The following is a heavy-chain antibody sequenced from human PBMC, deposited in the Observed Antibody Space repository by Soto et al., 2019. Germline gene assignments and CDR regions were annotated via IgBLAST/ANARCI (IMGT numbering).Heavy chain of an antibody. V-gene: IGHV4-61*01. Sequence: SETLSLTCTVSGGSVIREHYYWSWIRQPPGKGLEWIGYIYYSGSTNYNPSLKSRVTISVDTSKNQFSLKLSSVTAADTAVYYCARRYGASFDYWGQGTLVTVSS. D-gene: IGHD4-17*01. J-gene: IGHJ4*02. CDR2: IYYSGST. CDR3: ARRYGASFDY. CDR1: GGSVIREHYY.